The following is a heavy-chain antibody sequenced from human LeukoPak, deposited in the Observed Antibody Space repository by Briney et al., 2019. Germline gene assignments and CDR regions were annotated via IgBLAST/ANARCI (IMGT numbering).Heavy chain of an antibody. CDR3: ARDDYGDYDAFDI. CDR1: GDSISSGSYY. Sequence: PSETLSLTCTVSGDSISSGSYYWSWIRQPAGKGLEWIGRIYTSGSTNYNPSLKSRVTISVDTSKNQFSLKLSSVTAADTAVYYCARDDYGDYDAFDIWGQGTMVTVSS. J-gene: IGHJ3*02. V-gene: IGHV4-61*02. D-gene: IGHD4-17*01. CDR2: IYTSGST.